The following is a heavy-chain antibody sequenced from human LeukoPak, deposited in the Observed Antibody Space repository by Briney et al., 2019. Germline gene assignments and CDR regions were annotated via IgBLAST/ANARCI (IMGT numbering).Heavy chain of an antibody. J-gene: IGHJ4*02. CDR2: IYYNGNT. V-gene: IGHV4-39*07. CDR1: GDSIGSSSYY. Sequence: SETLSLTCTVSGDSIGSSSYYWGWVRQPPGTGLEWIGSIYYNGNTYYNPSLKSRVTISVDTSKNQFSLKLSSVTAADTAVYYCARAGPTPGYYFDYWGQGTLVTVSS. CDR3: ARAGPTPGYYFDY.